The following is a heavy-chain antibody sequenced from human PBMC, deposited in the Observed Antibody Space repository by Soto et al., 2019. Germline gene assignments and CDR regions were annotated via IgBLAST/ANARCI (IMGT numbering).Heavy chain of an antibody. CDR1: GGSISSYD. J-gene: IGHJ4*02. CDR3: ASGGSCYSRYCYFDY. V-gene: IGHV4-59*01. D-gene: IGHD2-15*01. CDR2: IYYSGST. Sequence: SETLSLTCTVSGGSISSYDWSWIRQRPGKGLEWIGYIYYSGSTNYNPSLKSRVTISVDTSKNQFSLKLSSVTAADTAVYYCASGGSCYSRYCYFDYWGQGTLVTVSS.